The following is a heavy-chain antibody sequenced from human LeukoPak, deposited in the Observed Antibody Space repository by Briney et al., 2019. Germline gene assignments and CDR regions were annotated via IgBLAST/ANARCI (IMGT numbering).Heavy chain of an antibody. D-gene: IGHD3-22*01. V-gene: IGHV4-38-2*01. Sequence: SETLSLTCAASGYSIRSGHYWGWIRESPGRGLEWTDSINNSGITDYNQSLKRRVTLSVDTSKNTLSLQLRSVTAAERDLYYCARSGNYIKEGFDYWGQGTQVTVSS. CDR1: GYSIRSGHY. J-gene: IGHJ4*02. CDR2: INNSGIT. CDR3: ARSGNYIKEGFDY.